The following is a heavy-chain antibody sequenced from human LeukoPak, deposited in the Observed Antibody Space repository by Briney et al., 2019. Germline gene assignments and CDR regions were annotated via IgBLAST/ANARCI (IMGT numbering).Heavy chain of an antibody. J-gene: IGHJ6*03. V-gene: IGHV3-7*01. CDR2: IKQDGSEK. Sequence: PGGSLRLSCAASGFTFSSYWMSWVRRAPGKGLEWVANIKQDGSEKYYVDSVKGRFTISRDNAKNSLYLQMNSPRAEDTAVYYCARVPGDCGGDCYSYYYYYMDVWGKGTTVTVSS. CDR3: ARVPGDCGGDCYSYYYYYMDV. D-gene: IGHD2-21*01. CDR1: GFTFSSYW.